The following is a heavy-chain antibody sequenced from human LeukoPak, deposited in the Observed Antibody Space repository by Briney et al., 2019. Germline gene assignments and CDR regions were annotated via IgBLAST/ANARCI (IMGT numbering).Heavy chain of an antibody. Sequence: GGSLRLSCAASGFTFSSYAMNWVRQAPGKGLEWVSTISGSGGSTNYAVSVKGRFTISRDNSKNTLYLQMNSLRAEDTAVYYCAKDSGVGIVDLYGMDVWGQGTTVTVSS. CDR1: GFTFSSYA. CDR3: AKDSGVGIVDLYGMDV. J-gene: IGHJ6*02. V-gene: IGHV3-23*01. CDR2: ISGSGGST. D-gene: IGHD1-26*01.